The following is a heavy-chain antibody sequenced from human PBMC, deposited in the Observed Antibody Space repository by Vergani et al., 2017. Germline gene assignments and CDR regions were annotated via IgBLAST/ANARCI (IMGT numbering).Heavy chain of an antibody. V-gene: IGHV3-30*02. J-gene: IGHJ4*02. CDR1: GFTLSNYD. D-gene: IGHD3-16*01. CDR2: IPFDGSNQ. Sequence: QVQLVESGGGVVQRGGSLRLSCATSGFTLSNYDMQWIRQGPGKGLEFVAFIPFDGSNQYYADSVKGRFTLSRDFSKNTLYLKRNSLRTDDTATYYCAKHFRGWGIDYWGQGTQVIVSS. CDR3: AKHFRGWGIDY.